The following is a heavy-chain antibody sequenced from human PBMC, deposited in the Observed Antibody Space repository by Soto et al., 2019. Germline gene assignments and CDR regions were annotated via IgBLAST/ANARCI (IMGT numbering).Heavy chain of an antibody. Sequence: SETLSLTCTVSGGSISSYYWSWIRQPPGKGLEWIGYIYYSGSTNYNPSLKSRVTISVDTSKNQFSLKLSSVTAADTAVYYCARDIGEQVDYWGQGTLVTVSS. CDR1: GGSISSYY. CDR3: ARDIGEQVDY. V-gene: IGHV4-59*01. J-gene: IGHJ4*02. CDR2: IYYSGST. D-gene: IGHD1-26*01.